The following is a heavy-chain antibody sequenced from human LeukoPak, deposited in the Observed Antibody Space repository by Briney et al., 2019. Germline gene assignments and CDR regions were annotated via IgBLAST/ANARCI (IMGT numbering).Heavy chain of an antibody. CDR1: GFTFSSYA. D-gene: IGHD3-10*01. CDR3: ARGDVLLWFGESKGEAFDY. CDR2: ISYDGSNK. Sequence: PGGSLRLSCAASGFTFSSYAMHWVRQAPGKGLEWVAVISYDGSNKYYADSVKGRFTISRDNSKNTLYLQMNSLRAEDTAVYYCARGDVLLWFGESKGEAFDYWGQGTLVTVSS. V-gene: IGHV3-30*04. J-gene: IGHJ4*02.